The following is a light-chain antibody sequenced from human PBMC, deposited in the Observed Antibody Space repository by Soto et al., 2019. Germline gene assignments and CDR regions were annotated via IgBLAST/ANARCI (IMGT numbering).Light chain of an antibody. CDR2: AAS. V-gene: IGKV1-39*01. CDR3: QVSDSTWT. J-gene: IGKJ1*01. CDR1: RSISTY. Sequence: EIQMTQSPSSLSASVGDRVTITCRASRSISTYLNWYQQKPGKAPNLLIYAASSLQSGVPSRFSGSGSGTDFTLTISSLQAEDYATYYCQVSDSTWTFGQGTKVQIK.